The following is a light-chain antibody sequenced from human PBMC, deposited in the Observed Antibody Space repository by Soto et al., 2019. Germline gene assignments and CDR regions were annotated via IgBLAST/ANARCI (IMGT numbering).Light chain of an antibody. Sequence: EIVMTQSPATLSVSPGERATLSCRASQSVSSNLAWYQQKPGQAPRLLIYGAFTRATGIPARFSGSGSGTEFTLTISSLQYEDFAFYYCQQYNNSPRTFGQGTKVEIK. V-gene: IGKV3-15*01. CDR3: QQYNNSPRT. CDR1: QSVSSN. CDR2: GAF. J-gene: IGKJ1*01.